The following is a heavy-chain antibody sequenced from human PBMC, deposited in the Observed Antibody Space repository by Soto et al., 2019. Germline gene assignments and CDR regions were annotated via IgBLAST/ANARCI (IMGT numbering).Heavy chain of an antibody. Sequence: PGGPLRLSCAASGFTFSSYGMHWVRQAPGKGLEWVAVISYDGSNKYYADSVKGRFTISRDNSKNTLSLQMNSLRAEDSAVYYCVQRKGDIFTWGPGTPLTVS. J-gene: IGHJ4*02. CDR1: GFTFSSYG. D-gene: IGHD2-15*01. V-gene: IGHV3-30*18. CDR2: ISYDGSNK. CDR3: VQRKGDIFT.